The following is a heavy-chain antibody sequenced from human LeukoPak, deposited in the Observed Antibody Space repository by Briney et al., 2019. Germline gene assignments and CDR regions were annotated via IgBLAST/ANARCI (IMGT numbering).Heavy chain of an antibody. CDR2: IRFDGSAK. Sequence: GGSLRLSCAASGFTFSSYGMHWVRQAPGKGLEWVAFIRFDGSAKNYADSVKGRFNISRDNSKNTLYGQMNSLNADDTAMYYCVKDIRRGDNFGYDQFAYWGQGTLVSVSS. V-gene: IGHV3-30*02. D-gene: IGHD5-18*01. J-gene: IGHJ4*02. CDR1: GFTFSSYG. CDR3: VKDIRRGDNFGYDQFAY.